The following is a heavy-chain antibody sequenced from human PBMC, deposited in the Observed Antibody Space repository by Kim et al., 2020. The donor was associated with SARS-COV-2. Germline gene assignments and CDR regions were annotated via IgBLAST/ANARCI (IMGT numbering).Heavy chain of an antibody. V-gene: IGHV3-30*04. CDR1: GCTFSSYA. J-gene: IGHJ3*02. CDR3: ARDGLHYYGSGSYYDAFDI. CDR2: ISYDGSNK. D-gene: IGHD3-10*01. Sequence: GGSLRLSCAASGCTFSSYAMHWVRQAPGKGLEWVAVISYDGSNKYYADSVKGRFTISRDNSKNTLYLQMNSLRAEDTAVYYCARDGLHYYGSGSYYDAFDIWGQGTMVTVSS.